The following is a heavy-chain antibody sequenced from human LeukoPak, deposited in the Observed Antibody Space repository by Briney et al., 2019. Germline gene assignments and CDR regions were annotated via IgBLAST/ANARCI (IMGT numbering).Heavy chain of an antibody. CDR3: ARHRLQWELLLDY. D-gene: IGHD1-26*01. CDR1: GGSISSYY. J-gene: IGHJ4*02. CDR2: IYYSGTT. V-gene: IGHV4-59*08. Sequence: PSETLSLTCTVSGGSISSYYGRWLRQPPGKGLEWIGYIYYSGTTNYNPSLKSRVTISVDTSKNQFSLKLSSVTAADTAVYYCARHRLQWELLLDYWGQGTLVTVSS.